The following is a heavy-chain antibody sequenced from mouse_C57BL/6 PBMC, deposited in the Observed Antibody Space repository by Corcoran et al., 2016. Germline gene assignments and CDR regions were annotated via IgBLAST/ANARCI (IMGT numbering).Heavy chain of an antibody. CDR1: GYTFTDYY. Sequence: EVQLQQSGPELVKPGASVKISCKASGYTFTDYYMNWVKQSHGKSLEWIGDINPNNGGTSYNQKFKGKATLTVDKSSSTAYMELRSLTSEDSAVYYCARGEDGYFPWFAYWGQGTLVTVSA. J-gene: IGHJ3*01. CDR3: ARGEDGYFPWFAY. CDR2: INPNNGGT. V-gene: IGHV1-26*01. D-gene: IGHD2-3*01.